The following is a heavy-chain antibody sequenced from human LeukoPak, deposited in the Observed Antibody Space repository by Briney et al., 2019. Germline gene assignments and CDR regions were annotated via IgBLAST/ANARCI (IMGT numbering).Heavy chain of an antibody. Sequence: SETLSLTCAVYGGSFSGYYWSWIRQPPGKGLEWIGEINHSGSTNYNPSLKSRVTISVDTSKNQFSLKLSSVTAADTAVYYCAALGVGYYNWFDPWGQGTLVTVSS. J-gene: IGHJ5*02. D-gene: IGHD3-10*01. V-gene: IGHV4-34*01. CDR2: INHSGST. CDR3: AALGVGYYNWFDP. CDR1: GGSFSGYY.